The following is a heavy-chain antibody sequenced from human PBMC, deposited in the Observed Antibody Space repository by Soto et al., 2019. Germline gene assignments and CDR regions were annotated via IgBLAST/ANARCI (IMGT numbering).Heavy chain of an antibody. CDR2: IYYSGST. D-gene: IGHD3-22*01. CDR1: GGSISSGDYY. V-gene: IGHV4-30-4*01. J-gene: IGHJ4*02. CDR3: ARDAYYYDSSGYLEGTLDY. Sequence: KPSETLSLTCTVSGGSISSGDYYWSWIRQPPGKGLEWIGYIYYSGSTYYNPSLKSRVTISVDTSKNQFSLKLSSVTAADTAVYYCARDAYYYDSSGYLEGTLDYWGQGTLVTVSS.